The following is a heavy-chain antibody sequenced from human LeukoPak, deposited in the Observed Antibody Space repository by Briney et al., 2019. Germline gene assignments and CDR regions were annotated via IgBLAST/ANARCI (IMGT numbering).Heavy chain of an antibody. Sequence: GGSLRLSCAASVFTFSSYAMSWVRQAPGKGLEWVSAISGSGGSTYYADSVKGRFTISRDNSKNTLYLQMNSLRAEDTAVYYCAKRYCSSTSCSEGYYFDYWGQGTLVTVSS. J-gene: IGHJ4*02. CDR3: AKRYCSSTSCSEGYYFDY. CDR1: VFTFSSYA. V-gene: IGHV3-23*01. D-gene: IGHD2-2*01. CDR2: ISGSGGST.